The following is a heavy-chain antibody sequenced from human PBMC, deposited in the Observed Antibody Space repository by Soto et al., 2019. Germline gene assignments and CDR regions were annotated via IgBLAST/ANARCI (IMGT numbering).Heavy chain of an antibody. D-gene: IGHD5-12*01. CDR3: ARGGTYGLDV. J-gene: IGHJ6*02. Sequence: QVQLVESGGGVVQPGSSLRLSCAASGFTFRDYGMHWVRQAPGKGLEWVAVILYGGTTEYYADSVRGRFTISRDNSKATLFLQLSSLRPDDTALYYCARGGTYGLDVWGQGTAVTVSS. CDR2: ILYGGTTE. V-gene: IGHV3-30*03. CDR1: GFTFRDYG.